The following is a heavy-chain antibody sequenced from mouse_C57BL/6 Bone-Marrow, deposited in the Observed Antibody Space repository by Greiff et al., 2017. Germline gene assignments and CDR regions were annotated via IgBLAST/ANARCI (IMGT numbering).Heavy chain of an antibody. V-gene: IGHV1-82*01. J-gene: IGHJ3*01. Sequence: VHVVESGPELVKPGASVKISCKASGYAFSSSWMNWVKQRPGKGLEWIGRIYPGDGDTNYNGKFKGKATLTADKSSSTAYMQLSSLTSEDSAVYFCAREGGNYFWFAYWGQGTLVTVSA. CDR1: GYAFSSSW. CDR3: AREGGNYFWFAY. D-gene: IGHD2-1*01. CDR2: IYPGDGDT.